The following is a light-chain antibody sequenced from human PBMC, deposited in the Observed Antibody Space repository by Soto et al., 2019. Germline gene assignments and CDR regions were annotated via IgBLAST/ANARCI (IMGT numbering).Light chain of an antibody. J-gene: IGKJ4*01. V-gene: IGKV3-20*01. CDR3: PQYGSSPLT. Sequence: EIVLTQSPGTLSLSPGERATVSCRASQSVRTNYLTWYQQKPGQAPRLLIHDASSRATGIPDRFSGSGAGTDFTLAISRHEPEDFAVYYCPQYGSSPLTCGGGTKVEIK. CDR1: QSVRTNY. CDR2: DAS.